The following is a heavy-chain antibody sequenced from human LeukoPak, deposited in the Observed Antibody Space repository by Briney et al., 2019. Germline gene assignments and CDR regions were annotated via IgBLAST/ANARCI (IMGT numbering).Heavy chain of an antibody. J-gene: IGHJ4*02. CDR1: GGTFSSYA. Sequence: SVKVSCKASGGTFSSYAISWVRQAPGQGLEWMGRIIPILGIANYAQKFQGRVTITADKSTSTAYMELSSLRSEDTAVYYCARAKLIPYCSGGSCYSVQDYFDYWGQGTLVTVSS. CDR2: IIPILGIA. D-gene: IGHD2-15*01. CDR3: ARAKLIPYCSGGSCYSVQDYFDY. V-gene: IGHV1-69*04.